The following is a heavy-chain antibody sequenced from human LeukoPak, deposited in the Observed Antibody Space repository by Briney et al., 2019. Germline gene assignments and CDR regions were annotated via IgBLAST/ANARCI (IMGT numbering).Heavy chain of an antibody. J-gene: IGHJ5*02. Sequence: GESLKISCKGSGYSFTSYWIGWVRQMPGKGLEWMGIIYPGDSDTRYSPSFQGQVTISADKSISTAYLQWSSLKASDTAMYCCARLLGPCYYGGNWFDPWGQGTLVTVSS. CDR2: IYPGDSDT. D-gene: IGHD3-10*01. V-gene: IGHV5-51*01. CDR3: ARLLGPCYYGGNWFDP. CDR1: GYSFTSYW.